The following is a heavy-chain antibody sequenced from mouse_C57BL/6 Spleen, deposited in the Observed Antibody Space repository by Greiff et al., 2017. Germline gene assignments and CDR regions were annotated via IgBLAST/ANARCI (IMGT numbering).Heavy chain of an antibody. D-gene: IGHD1-1*01. CDR2: INPSSGYT. CDR1: GYTFTSYW. V-gene: IGHV1-7*01. Sequence: QVQLQQSGAELAKPGASVKLSCKASGYTFTSYWMHWVKQRPGQGLEWIGYINPSSGYTKYNQKFKDKATLTADKSSSTAYMQLSSLTYVDSAVXYCARGDYYGSSFPGAWFAYWGQGTLVTVSA. J-gene: IGHJ3*01. CDR3: ARGDYYGSSFPGAWFAY.